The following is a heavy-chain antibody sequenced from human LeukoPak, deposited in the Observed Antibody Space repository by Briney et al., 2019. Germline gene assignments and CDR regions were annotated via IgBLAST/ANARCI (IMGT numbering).Heavy chain of an antibody. D-gene: IGHD6-19*01. CDR2: IIPIFGTA. CDR1: GGTFSSYA. Sequence: GASVKVSCKASGGTFSSYAISWVRQAPGQGLEWMGGIIPIFGTANYAQKFQGRVTITADESTSTAYMELSSLRSEDTAVYYCARDFAVAGNNWFDHWGQGTLVTVSS. J-gene: IGHJ5*02. V-gene: IGHV1-69*13. CDR3: ARDFAVAGNNWFDH.